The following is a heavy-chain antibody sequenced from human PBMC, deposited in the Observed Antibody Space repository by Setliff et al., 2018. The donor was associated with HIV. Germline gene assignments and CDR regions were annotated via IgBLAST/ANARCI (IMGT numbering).Heavy chain of an antibody. CDR2: IYTSGST. CDR3: ARHKTHPFDS. J-gene: IGHJ4*02. V-gene: IGHV4-4*08. CDR1: GGSISSYY. Sequence: SETLSLTCTVSGGSISSYYWSWIRQPPGKGLEWIGYIYTSGSTNYNPSLKSRVTISVDTSKNQFSLKLISVTAADTAVYYCARHKTHPFDSWGQGALVTVSS.